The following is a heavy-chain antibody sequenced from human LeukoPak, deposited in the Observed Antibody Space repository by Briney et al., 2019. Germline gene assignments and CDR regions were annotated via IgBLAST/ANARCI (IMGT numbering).Heavy chain of an antibody. CDR1: GFTFQGSA. CDR2: ISWNSGKI. D-gene: IGHD3-9*01. CDR3: ARNLLTTGFAFDY. V-gene: IGHV3-9*01. Sequence: GGSLRLSCAASGFTFQGSAMHWVRQVPGKGLEWVSSISWNSGKIDYADSVKGRFTISRDNAKNSLYLQMNSLRAEDTAVYYCARNLLTTGFAFDYWGQGTLVTVSS. J-gene: IGHJ4*02.